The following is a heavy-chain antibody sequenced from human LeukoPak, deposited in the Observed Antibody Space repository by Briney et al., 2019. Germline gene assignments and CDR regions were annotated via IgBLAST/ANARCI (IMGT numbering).Heavy chain of an antibody. Sequence: GRPLRLSCAASGFTFSSYTMHWVRQAPGKGLEWVAFISNDGSKKYYADSVKGRFTISRDNSKNTLFLQINSLRAEDTAVYYSAKDGGVQGYCPNGVCPSNYGMDVWGQGTTVTVSS. V-gene: IGHV3-30-3*01. D-gene: IGHD2-8*01. J-gene: IGHJ6*02. CDR2: ISNDGSKK. CDR1: GFTFSSYT. CDR3: AKDGGVQGYCPNGVCPSNYGMDV.